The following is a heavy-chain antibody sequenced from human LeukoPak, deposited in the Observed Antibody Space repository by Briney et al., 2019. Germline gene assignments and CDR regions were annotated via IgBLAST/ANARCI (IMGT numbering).Heavy chain of an antibody. D-gene: IGHD1-26*01. V-gene: IGHV3-30*03. CDR2: ISYDGSNK. CDR3: ARDPPDSGSYYTAPYFDY. J-gene: IGHJ4*02. Sequence: QSGGSLRLSCAASGFTFSSYSMNWVRQAPGKGLEWVAVISYDGSNKYYADSVKGRFTISRDNAKNTLYLQMNSLRAEDTAVYYCARDPPDSGSYYTAPYFDYWGQGTLVTVSS. CDR1: GFTFSSYS.